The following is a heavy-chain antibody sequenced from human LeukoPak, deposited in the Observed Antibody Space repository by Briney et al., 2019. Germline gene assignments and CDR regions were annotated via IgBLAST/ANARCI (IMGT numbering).Heavy chain of an antibody. CDR3: ARHLANVRWGVNPRWFDP. J-gene: IGHJ5*02. D-gene: IGHD3-10*02. V-gene: IGHV3-7*01. CDR1: RFTFNKYY. CDR2: INPDGSEK. Sequence: GGSLRLSCVASRFTFNKYYMSWVRQAPGKGLQWVANINPDGSEKYYVDSVKGRFTISRDNAKNSLYLQMNSLRAEDTAVYYCARHLANVRWGVNPRWFDPWGQGTLVTVSS.